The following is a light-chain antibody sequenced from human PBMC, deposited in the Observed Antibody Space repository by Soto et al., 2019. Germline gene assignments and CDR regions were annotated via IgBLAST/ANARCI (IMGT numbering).Light chain of an antibody. CDR1: QGISNS. Sequence: DIQMTQSPSSLSASVGDRVTITCRASQGISNSLAWYQQEPGKVPKLLIYDETTLQSGVSSRFSGSGSGTDVTLTISSLQPEDVATYYCQKYDSAPEPFGQGTQVQI. V-gene: IGKV1-27*01. J-gene: IGKJ1*01. CDR2: DET. CDR3: QKYDSAPEP.